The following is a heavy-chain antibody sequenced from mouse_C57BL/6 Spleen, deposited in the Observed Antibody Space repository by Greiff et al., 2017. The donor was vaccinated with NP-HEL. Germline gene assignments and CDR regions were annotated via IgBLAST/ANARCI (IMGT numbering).Heavy chain of an antibody. CDR3: ARHRYYGSSYYFDV. Sequence: EVNVVESGGDLVKPGGSLKLSCAASGFTFSSYGMSWVRQTPDKRLEWVATISSGGSYTYYPDSVKGRFTISRDNAKNTLYLQMSSLKSEDTAMYYCARHRYYGSSYYFDVWGTGTTVTVSS. CDR2: ISSGGSYT. D-gene: IGHD1-1*01. J-gene: IGHJ1*03. CDR1: GFTFSSYG. V-gene: IGHV5-6*01.